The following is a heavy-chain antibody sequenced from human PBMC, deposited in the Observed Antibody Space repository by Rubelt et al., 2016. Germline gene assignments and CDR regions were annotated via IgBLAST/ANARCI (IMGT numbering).Heavy chain of an antibody. CDR1: GGSISSGGYY. D-gene: IGHD3-10*01. Sequence: QVQLQESGPGLVKPSQTLSLTCTVSGGSISSGGYYWSWIRQPPGKGLEWIGYIYYSGSTNYNPSLKSRVTISVDTSKNQFSLKLSSVTAADTAVYYCARDGVQPSDAFDIWGQGTMVTVSS. J-gene: IGHJ3*02. CDR2: IYYSGST. CDR3: ARDGVQPSDAFDI. V-gene: IGHV4-61*08.